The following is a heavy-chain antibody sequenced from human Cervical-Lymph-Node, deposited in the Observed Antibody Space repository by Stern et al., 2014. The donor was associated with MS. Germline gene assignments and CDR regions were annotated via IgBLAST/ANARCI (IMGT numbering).Heavy chain of an antibody. V-gene: IGHV1-46*01. CDR1: GYTLTIYY. CDR2: NSPSGGRT. J-gene: IGHJ6*02. D-gene: IGHD1-26*01. CDR3: ASGGEVDGGGV. Sequence: QLQLVQSGAEVRKPGASVKVSCKASGYTLTIYYIHWVRQAPGQGLEWTGINSPSGGRTTFAQKFQGRVTMTRDTSTSTVYMELNSLRSEDTAVYYCASGGEVDGGGVWGQGTAVTVFS.